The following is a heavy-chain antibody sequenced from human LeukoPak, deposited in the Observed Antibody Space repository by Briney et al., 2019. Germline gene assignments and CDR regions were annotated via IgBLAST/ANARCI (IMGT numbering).Heavy chain of an antibody. J-gene: IGHJ2*01. D-gene: IGHD2-21*02. CDR1: GGSISSGDYY. Sequence: SETQSLTCTVSGGSISSGDYYWSWIRQPPGKGLEWIGYIYYSGSTYYNPSLKSRVTISVDTSKNQFSLKLSSVTAADTAVYYCARVVVVVSANPHWYFDRWGRGTLVTVSS. V-gene: IGHV4-30-4*01. CDR3: ARVVVVVSANPHWYFDR. CDR2: IYYSGST.